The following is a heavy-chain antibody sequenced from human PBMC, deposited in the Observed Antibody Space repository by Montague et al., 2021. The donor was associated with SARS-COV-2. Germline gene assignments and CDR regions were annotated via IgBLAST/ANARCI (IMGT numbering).Heavy chain of an antibody. CDR1: GGSLSDYH. CDR2: INYGGST. V-gene: IGHV4-34*01. J-gene: IGHJ4*02. Sequence: SETLSLTCAVYGGSLSDYHWTWIRQSPGGGLEWIGQINYGGSTKYNPSLRSRVTISIDTSKNQFSLKLTSVTAADTVVYYCARGAPGYWGQGTLVTVSS. CDR3: ARGAPGY. D-gene: IGHD1-1*01.